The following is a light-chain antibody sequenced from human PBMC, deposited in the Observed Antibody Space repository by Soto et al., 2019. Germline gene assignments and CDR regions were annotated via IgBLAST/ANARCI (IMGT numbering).Light chain of an antibody. J-gene: IGLJ1*01. V-gene: IGLV2-14*03. CDR2: NVN. CDR1: SSDVGGYNY. CDR3: SSFAGSGTYV. Sequence: QSALTQPASVSGSPGQSITISCTGTSSDVGGYNYVFWYQQQPGKAPKVIIYNVNSRPSGIPDRFSGSKSGNTASLSISGLQAEDEADYYCSSFAGSGTYVFGTGTKLTVL.